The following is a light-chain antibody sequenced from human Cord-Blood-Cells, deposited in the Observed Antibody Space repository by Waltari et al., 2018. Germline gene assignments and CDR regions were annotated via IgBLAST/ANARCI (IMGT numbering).Light chain of an antibody. V-gene: IGKV1-5*03. CDR1: QSISSW. Sequence: DIQMTLSPSTLSASVVDRVTITCRASQSISSWLAWYQQKPGKAPKLLFYKASSLESGVPSRFSGSGSGTEFTLTISSLQPDDFATYYCQQYNSYSTFGQGTKVEIK. CDR2: KAS. J-gene: IGKJ1*01. CDR3: QQYNSYST.